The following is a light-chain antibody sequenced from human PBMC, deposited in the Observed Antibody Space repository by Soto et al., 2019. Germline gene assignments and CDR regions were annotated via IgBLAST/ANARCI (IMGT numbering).Light chain of an antibody. CDR2: ATS. CDR3: QQADSFPWT. J-gene: IGKJ1*01. CDR1: QGINRW. V-gene: IGKV1-12*01. Sequence: DIQMTQSPSSVSASVGDRVTITCRASQGINRWFAWYQQVPGKAPKVLIYATSSLHSGVPSCFSASGSGTDFTLTISSLQPEDFATYYCQQADSFPWTFGQGTKVEIK.